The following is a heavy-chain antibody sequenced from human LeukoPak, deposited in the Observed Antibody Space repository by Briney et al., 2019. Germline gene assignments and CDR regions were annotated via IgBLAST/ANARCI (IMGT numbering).Heavy chain of an antibody. D-gene: IGHD3-10*01. Sequence: ASVKVSCKVSGYTLTELSMHWVRQAPGKGPEWMGGFDPEDGETIYAQKFQGRVTMTEDTSTDTAYMELSSLRSEDTAVYYCATNPLWFGELLYESDYWGQGTLVTVSS. CDR2: FDPEDGET. V-gene: IGHV1-24*01. J-gene: IGHJ4*02. CDR3: ATNPLWFGELLYESDY. CDR1: GYTLTELS.